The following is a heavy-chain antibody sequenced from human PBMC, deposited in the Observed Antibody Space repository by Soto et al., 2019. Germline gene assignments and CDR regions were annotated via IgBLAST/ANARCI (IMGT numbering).Heavy chain of an antibody. Sequence: SETLSLTCAVSGVSVTNGDYYWSWIPQSPGKALEGIGNIYYRGTTSYNPSLNSRLSISIDTSRNQFSLQVTSVTAADTAIYYCARQRRGGYWFDPWGQGTLVTVSS. CDR3: ARQRRGGYWFDP. CDR1: GVSVTNGDYY. V-gene: IGHV4-30-4*01. J-gene: IGHJ5*02. CDR2: IYYRGTT.